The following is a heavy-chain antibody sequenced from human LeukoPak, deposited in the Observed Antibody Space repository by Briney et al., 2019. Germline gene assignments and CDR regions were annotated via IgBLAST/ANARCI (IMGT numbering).Heavy chain of an antibody. CDR1: GFTLSSLA. CDR2: SGTRSGTK. D-gene: IGHD3-16*02. J-gene: IGHJ4*02. V-gene: IGHV3-21*01. CDR3: LLQMTYGELSDPDF. Sequence: GGSLRLSCAVSGFTLSSLAMHWVRQAPGKGLEWVSSSGTRSGTKYYADSVMGRFTISRDSAMNSVSLQINSLRAEDTAVYYCLLQMTYGELSDPDFRGQGTLVTVSS.